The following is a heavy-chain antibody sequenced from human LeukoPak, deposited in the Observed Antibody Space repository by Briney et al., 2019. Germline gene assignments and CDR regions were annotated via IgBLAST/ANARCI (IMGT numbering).Heavy chain of an antibody. Sequence: EASVNVSCTASGGTFSSYAISWVRQAPGQGLEWMGGIIPIFGTANYAQKFQGRVTITADESTSTAYMELSSLRSKDTAVYYCARARNWNGYYFDYWGQGTLVTVSS. D-gene: IGHD1-1*01. CDR3: ARARNWNGYYFDY. CDR1: GGTFSSYA. CDR2: IIPIFGTA. J-gene: IGHJ4*02. V-gene: IGHV1-69*13.